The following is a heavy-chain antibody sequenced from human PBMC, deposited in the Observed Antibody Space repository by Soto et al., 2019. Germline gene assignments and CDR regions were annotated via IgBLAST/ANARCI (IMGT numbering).Heavy chain of an antibody. CDR2: ISGSGGST. J-gene: IGHJ6*02. Sequence: GGSLRLSCAASGFTFSSYGMSWVRQAPGKGLEWVSAISGSGGSTYYADTVKGRFTISRDNSKNTLFLQMNSLKAEDTTEYYCAKDGEIRGATLVGGVIIYYYYGMDVWGQGTTVTVSS. D-gene: IGHD3-10*01. CDR3: AKDGEIRGATLVGGVIIYYYYGMDV. V-gene: IGHV3-23*01. CDR1: GFTFSSYG.